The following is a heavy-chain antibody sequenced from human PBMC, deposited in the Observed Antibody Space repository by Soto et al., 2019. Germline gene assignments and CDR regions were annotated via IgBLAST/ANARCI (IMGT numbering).Heavy chain of an antibody. V-gene: IGHV3-20*01. CDR2: VNWNGDNI. D-gene: IGHD3-3*01. J-gene: IGHJ4*02. CDR3: ARSNYYNDFWSPYDC. CDR1: GFIFDDYG. Sequence: EVQLVESGGGVVRPGGSLRLSCAASGFIFDDYGMSWVREAPGKGLEWVAGVNWNGDNIGYADSVKGRFTISRDNAKSSLYLQMSSLRAEDTALYHCARSNYYNDFWSPYDCWGQGTLVTVPS.